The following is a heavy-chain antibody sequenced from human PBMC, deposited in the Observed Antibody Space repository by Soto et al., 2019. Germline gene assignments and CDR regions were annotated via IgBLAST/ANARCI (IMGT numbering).Heavy chain of an antibody. J-gene: IGHJ4*02. V-gene: IGHV4-39*01. CDR3: ARHVRPGNPSHFDY. D-gene: IGHD3-10*02. CDR1: GGSISSSSFY. Sequence: QLQLQESGPGLVKPSETLSLTCTVSGGSISSSSFYWGWIRQPPGKGLEWIGNIYYTGSTYYSPSLKSRVTISVDTSKNQFSQKLSSVTAADTAVYYCARHVRPGNPSHFDYWGQGTLVTVSS. CDR2: IYYTGST.